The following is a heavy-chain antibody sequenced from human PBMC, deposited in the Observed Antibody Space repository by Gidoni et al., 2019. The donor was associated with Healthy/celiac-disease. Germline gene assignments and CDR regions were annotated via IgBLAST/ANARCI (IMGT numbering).Heavy chain of an antibody. V-gene: IGHV4-34*01. CDR3: ARGLPTQAFDY. CDR1: GGSFSGYY. Sequence: QVQLQQWGAGLLKPSETLSLTCAVHGGSFSGYYWSWIRQPPGKGLEWIGEINHSGSTNYNPSLKSRVTISVDTSKNQFSLKLSSVTAADTAVYYCARGLPTQAFDYWGQGTLVTVSS. CDR2: INHSGST. D-gene: IGHD2-2*01. J-gene: IGHJ4*02.